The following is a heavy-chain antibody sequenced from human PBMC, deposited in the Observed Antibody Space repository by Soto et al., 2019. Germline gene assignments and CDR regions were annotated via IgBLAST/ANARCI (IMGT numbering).Heavy chain of an antibody. CDR3: ARGDMVRGAAKNKFYGMDV. V-gene: IGHV4-39*07. Sequence: SETLSLTCTVSGGSISSSSYYWSWIRQPPGKGLEWIGEINHSGSTNYNPSLKSRVTISVDTSKNQFSLKLSSVTAADTAVYYCARGDMVRGAAKNKFYGMDVWGQGTTVTVSS. CDR1: GGSISSSSYY. D-gene: IGHD3-10*01. CDR2: INHSGST. J-gene: IGHJ6*02.